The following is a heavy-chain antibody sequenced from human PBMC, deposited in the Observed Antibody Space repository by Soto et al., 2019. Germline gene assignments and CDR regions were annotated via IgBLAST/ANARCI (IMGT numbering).Heavy chain of an antibody. J-gene: IGHJ4*02. CDR2: VSNSGSS. CDR3: AVGRSPGALEF. D-gene: IGHD2-8*02. CDR1: RGSVGINSRY. Sequence: QVQLQESGPGLVEPSEILSLLCIVSRGSVGINSRYWSWVRQPPGKGLEWIGYVSNSGSSDYNPSLRSRLTISVDTSKKEFSLRLKSVSTADTALYFCAVGRSPGALEFWGQGTLVTVSS. V-gene: IGHV4-61*01.